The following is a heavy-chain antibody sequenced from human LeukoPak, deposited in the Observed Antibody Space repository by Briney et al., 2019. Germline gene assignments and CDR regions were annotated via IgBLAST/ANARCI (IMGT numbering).Heavy chain of an antibody. Sequence: ASEKVSCKASGFTFTSYGISWVRQAPGQGLEWMGWISVDNGYTNYAQKLPGRVTMTTDTSTSIAYMELRSLRSDDTAVYYCARGLRGPQSHGDYWGQGTLVTVSS. CDR1: GFTFTSYG. CDR2: ISVDNGYT. J-gene: IGHJ4*02. CDR3: ARGLRGPQSHGDY. D-gene: IGHD5-24*01. V-gene: IGHV1-18*01.